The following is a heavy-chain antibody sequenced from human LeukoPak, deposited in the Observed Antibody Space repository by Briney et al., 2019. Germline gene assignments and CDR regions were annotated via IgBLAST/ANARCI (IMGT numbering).Heavy chain of an antibody. CDR1: GYTFTSYY. J-gene: IGHJ5*02. CDR2: INPSGGST. D-gene: IGHD2-15*01. CDR3: ARDVGYCSGGSCYSSWFDP. Sequence: EASVKVSCKASGYTFTSYYMHWVRQAPGQGLEWMGIINPSGGSTSYAQKFQGRVTMTRDTSTSTVYMELSSLRSEDTAVYYCARDVGYCSGGSCYSSWFDPWGQGTLVTVSS. V-gene: IGHV1-46*01.